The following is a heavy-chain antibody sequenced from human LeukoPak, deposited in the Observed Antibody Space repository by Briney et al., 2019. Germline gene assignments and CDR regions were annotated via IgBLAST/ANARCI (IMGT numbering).Heavy chain of an antibody. D-gene: IGHD5-18*01. CDR2: INHSVGT. V-gene: IGHV4-34*01. CDR1: SGSFSGYY. CDR3: ARANVDTAMVIDY. J-gene: IGHJ4*02. Sequence: PSETLSLTCSVYSGSFSGYYWSWIRQPPGKGLEWIGEINHSVGTNYNPSLKSRVTMSLDTSKNQFSLKLSSVTAADTAVYYCARANVDTAMVIDYWGQGTLVTVSS.